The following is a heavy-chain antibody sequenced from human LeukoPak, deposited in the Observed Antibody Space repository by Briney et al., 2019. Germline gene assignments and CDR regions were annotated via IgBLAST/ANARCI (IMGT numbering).Heavy chain of an antibody. CDR3: ARHDYYASGSYYLPY. D-gene: IGHD3-10*01. V-gene: IGHV5-51*01. Sequence: PGESLKISCKGYGYSFSNYRIAWVRQLPGKGLKWMGIIYPVDSNTGYSPSFQGQVTISADKSISTAYLQWSSLKASDTAMYYCARHDYYASGSYYLPYWGQGTLVTVSS. J-gene: IGHJ4*02. CDR1: GYSFSNYR. CDR2: IYPVDSNT.